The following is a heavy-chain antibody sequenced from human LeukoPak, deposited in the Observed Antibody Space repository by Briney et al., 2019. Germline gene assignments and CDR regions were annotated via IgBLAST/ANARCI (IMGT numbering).Heavy chain of an antibody. CDR2: INPKIGGT. J-gene: IGHJ4*02. CDR3: ARDDILNGYSDY. D-gene: IGHD3-9*01. V-gene: IGHV1-2*02. Sequence: ASVKVSCKASGYTFTDYYMHWVRQAPGQGLKWMGWINPKIGGTNYEQKFRGRVTMTRDPSISTAYMELSGLRSDDTAVYYCARDDILNGYSDYWGQGSLVTVSS. CDR1: GYTFTDYY.